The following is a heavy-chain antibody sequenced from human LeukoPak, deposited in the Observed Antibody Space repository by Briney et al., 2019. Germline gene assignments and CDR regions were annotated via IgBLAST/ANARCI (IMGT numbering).Heavy chain of an antibody. CDR1: GFTFGSCA. Sequence: PGGSLRLSCAASGFTFGSCAMSWVRQAPGKGLEWVAGLSGSGGGTNYADSVQGRFTISRDNPKNTLYLQMNSLRAEDTAVYFWAKRGVVIRVFLVGFHKEAYYFDSWGQGALVTVSS. D-gene: IGHD3-10*01. CDR3: AKRGVVIRVFLVGFHKEAYYFDS. CDR2: LSGSGGGT. J-gene: IGHJ4*02. V-gene: IGHV3-23*01.